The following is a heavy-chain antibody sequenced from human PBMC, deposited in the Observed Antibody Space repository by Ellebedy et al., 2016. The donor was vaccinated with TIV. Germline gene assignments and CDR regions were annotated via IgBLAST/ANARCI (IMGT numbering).Heavy chain of an antibody. Sequence: SETLSLXXSVSGGSVSSAGFQWSWIRQPPGKGLEWIGLKYTSGTSTYDPSLNSRATISVDTSKNQFSLKLSSVTAADTAVYYCASGGWSGDRYYFDYWGQGTLVTVSS. D-gene: IGHD3-3*01. CDR1: GGSVSSAGFQ. CDR2: KYTSGTS. V-gene: IGHV4-61*08. J-gene: IGHJ4*02. CDR3: ASGGWSGDRYYFDY.